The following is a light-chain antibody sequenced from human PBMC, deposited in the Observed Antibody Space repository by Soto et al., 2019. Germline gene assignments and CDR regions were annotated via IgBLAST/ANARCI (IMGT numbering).Light chain of an antibody. CDR1: QTVSYSSNNKNY. Sequence: DIVMTQSPDSLAVALGERATINCKSSQTVSYSSNNKNYLAWYQQKPGQPPKLLIYWASTRESGVPDRFSGSGSGREFSLTISSLQAEDGAVYYCQQFHTNPWSFGQGTKLELK. CDR2: WAS. CDR3: QQFHTNPWS. V-gene: IGKV4-1*01. J-gene: IGKJ2*01.